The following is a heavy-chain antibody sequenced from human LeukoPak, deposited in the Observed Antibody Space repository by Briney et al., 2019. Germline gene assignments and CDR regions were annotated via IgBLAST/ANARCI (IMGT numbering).Heavy chain of an antibody. CDR1: GGTFSSYA. J-gene: IGHJ6*02. CDR3: AADVMVTFGGEDAPVDV. V-gene: IGHV1-69*13. Sequence: ASVKVSCKASGGTFSSYAISWVRQAPGQGLEWMGGIIPIFGTANYAQKFQGRVTITADESTSKAYMELSSVRSEDRAVYYCAADVMVTFGGEDAPVDVWGQGTTVTVP. D-gene: IGHD3-16*01. CDR2: IIPIFGTA.